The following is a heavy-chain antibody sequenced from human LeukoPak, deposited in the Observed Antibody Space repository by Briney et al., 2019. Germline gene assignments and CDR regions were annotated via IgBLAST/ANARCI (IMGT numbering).Heavy chain of an antibody. J-gene: IGHJ4*02. V-gene: IGHV3-30-3*01. Sequence: GGSLRLSCAASGFTFSSYAMHWVRQAPGKGLEWVAVISYDGSNKYYADSVKGRFTISRDNSKNTLYLQMNSLRAEDTAVYYCARVGGSWQPTAFDYWGQGTLVTVSS. CDR3: ARVGGSWQPTAFDY. CDR2: ISYDGSNK. D-gene: IGHD6-13*01. CDR1: GFTFSSYA.